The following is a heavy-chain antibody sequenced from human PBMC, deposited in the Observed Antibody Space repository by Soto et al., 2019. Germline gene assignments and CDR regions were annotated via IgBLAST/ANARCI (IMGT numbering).Heavy chain of an antibody. Sequence: GGSLRLSCAASGFTFSSYAMRWVRQAPGKGLEWVSAISGSGDSTYYADSVKGRFTISRDNSKNTLYLQMNNLRAEDTAVYYCARRGSGSYYYYWGQGTLVTVSS. V-gene: IGHV3-23*01. CDR2: ISGSGDST. CDR3: ARRGSGSYYYY. J-gene: IGHJ4*02. D-gene: IGHD1-26*01. CDR1: GFTFSSYA.